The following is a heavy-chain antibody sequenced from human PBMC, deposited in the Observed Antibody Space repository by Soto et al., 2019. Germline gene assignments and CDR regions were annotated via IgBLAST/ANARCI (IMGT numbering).Heavy chain of an antibody. CDR1: GFTFSNYA. CDR3: VREVSGWYSRGSFNF. V-gene: IGHV3-23*01. J-gene: IGHJ3*01. CDR2: IRDSGGSA. D-gene: IGHD6-19*01. Sequence: GGSLRLSCEASGFTFSNYAMNWVRQAPGLGLEWVSIIRDSGGSANYADSVQGRFTISRDNSKNTLYLQINSLRAEDTARYYCVREVSGWYSRGSFNFWGRGTMVTVSS.